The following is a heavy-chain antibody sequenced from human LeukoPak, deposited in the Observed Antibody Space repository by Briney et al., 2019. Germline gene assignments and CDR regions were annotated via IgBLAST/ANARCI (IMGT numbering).Heavy chain of an antibody. Sequence: GGSLRLSCAASGLTFSSYAMSWVRQAPGKGLEWVSAISGSGGSTYYADSVKGRFTISRDNSKNTLYLQMNSLRAEDTAVYYCAKSLYSSSSGGRDYFDYWGQGTLVTVSS. V-gene: IGHV3-23*01. CDR3: AKSLYSSSSGGRDYFDY. CDR2: ISGSGGST. D-gene: IGHD6-6*01. CDR1: GLTFSSYA. J-gene: IGHJ4*02.